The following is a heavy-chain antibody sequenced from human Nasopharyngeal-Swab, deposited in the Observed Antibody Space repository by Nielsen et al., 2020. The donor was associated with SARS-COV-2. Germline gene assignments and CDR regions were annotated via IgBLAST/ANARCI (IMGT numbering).Heavy chain of an antibody. J-gene: IGHJ6*03. D-gene: IGHD1-14*01. Sequence: ASVKVSCKVSGYTFTTYGIHWVRQAPGQRLEWMGWINPGTVNTKYSQKFQGRVTISRDTSASTAYMELSSLRSEDTAVYYCARATGVDYYYYMDVWGNGTTVTVSS. CDR2: INPGTVNT. V-gene: IGHV1-3*01. CDR3: ARATGVDYYYYMDV. CDR1: GYTFTTYG.